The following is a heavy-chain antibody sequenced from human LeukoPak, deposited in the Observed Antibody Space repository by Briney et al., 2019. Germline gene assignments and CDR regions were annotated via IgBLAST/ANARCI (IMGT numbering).Heavy chain of an antibody. D-gene: IGHD3-3*01. CDR1: GGSISSAGYS. CDR2: IFHSGST. V-gene: IGHV4-30-2*01. J-gene: IGHJ6*03. Sequence: PSETLSLTCAVSGGSISSAGYSWGWIRQPPGKGLEWIGYIFHSGSTYYNPSLKSRVTISPDRSKNQFSLKLSSVTVADTAVYYCASGPKLRFFPSYYMDVWGKGTTVTVSS. CDR3: ASGPKLRFFPSYYMDV.